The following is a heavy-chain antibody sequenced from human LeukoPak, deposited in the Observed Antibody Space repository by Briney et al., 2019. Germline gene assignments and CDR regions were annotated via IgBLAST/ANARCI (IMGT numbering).Heavy chain of an antibody. D-gene: IGHD3-22*01. J-gene: IGHJ4*02. Sequence: GASVKVSCKASGGTFSSYAISWVRQAPGQGLEWMGGIIPIFGTANYAQKFQGRVTITADESTSTAYMELSSLRSEDTAVYYCARVHSSGYLTDIDYWGQGTLVTVSS. CDR2: IIPIFGTA. CDR1: GGTFSSYA. CDR3: ARVHSSGYLTDIDY. V-gene: IGHV1-69*01.